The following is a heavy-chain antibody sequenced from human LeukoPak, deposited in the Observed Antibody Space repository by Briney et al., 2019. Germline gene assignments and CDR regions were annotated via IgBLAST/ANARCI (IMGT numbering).Heavy chain of an antibody. J-gene: IGHJ4*02. Sequence: SETLSLTCAVYGGSFSGYYWSWIRQPPGKGLEWIGEINHSGSTNYNPSLKGRVTISVDTSKNQFSLKLSSVTAADTAVYYCARGVGQQLAFDYWGQGTLVTVSS. V-gene: IGHV4-34*01. CDR3: ARGVGQQLAFDY. CDR2: INHSGST. D-gene: IGHD6-13*01. CDR1: GGSFSGYY.